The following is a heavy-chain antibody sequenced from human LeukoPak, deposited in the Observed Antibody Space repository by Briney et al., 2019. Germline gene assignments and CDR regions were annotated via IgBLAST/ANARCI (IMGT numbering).Heavy chain of an antibody. D-gene: IGHD3-10*01. Sequence: PSETLSLTCAVSGGSISSNHWWSWVRQPPGKGLEWIGEIFHSGSTNYDPSLMSRVTISVDKSKNQFSLRLSSVTAADTAVYYCAREGIYYSESGTVGWLDPWGQGTLVTVSS. CDR3: AREGIYYSESGTVGWLDP. J-gene: IGHJ5*02. V-gene: IGHV4-4*02. CDR2: IFHSGST. CDR1: GGSISSNHW.